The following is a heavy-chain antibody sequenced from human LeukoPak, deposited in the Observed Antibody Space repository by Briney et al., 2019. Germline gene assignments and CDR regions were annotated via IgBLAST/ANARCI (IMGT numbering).Heavy chain of an antibody. Sequence: GGSLRLSCAASGFTFDDYGMSWVRQAPGKGLEWVSGINWNGGSTGYADSVKGRFTISRDNAKNSLYLQMNSLRAEDTALYYCARDLYYYDSSGYYTPVDYWGQGTLVTVSS. CDR2: INWNGGST. J-gene: IGHJ4*02. CDR3: ARDLYYYDSSGYYTPVDY. CDR1: GFTFDDYG. V-gene: IGHV3-20*04. D-gene: IGHD3-22*01.